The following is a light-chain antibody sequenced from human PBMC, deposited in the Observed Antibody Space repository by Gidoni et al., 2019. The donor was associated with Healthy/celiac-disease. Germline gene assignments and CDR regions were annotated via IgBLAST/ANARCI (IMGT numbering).Light chain of an antibody. J-gene: IGLJ1*01. CDR2: RNN. CDR1: SSNIGSNY. CDR3: AAWDDSLSGPLYV. Sequence: QSVLPQPSSASGTPRPRPTISCSGRSSNIGSNYVYWYQQLPGTAPKLLIYRNNQRPSGVPDRFSGSKSGTSASLAISGLRSEDEADYYCAAWDDSLSGPLYVFGTGTKVTVL. V-gene: IGLV1-47*01.